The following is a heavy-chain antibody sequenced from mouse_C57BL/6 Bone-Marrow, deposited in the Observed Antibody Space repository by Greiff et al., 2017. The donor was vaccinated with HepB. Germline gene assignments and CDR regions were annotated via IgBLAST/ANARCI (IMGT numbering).Heavy chain of an antibody. D-gene: IGHD1-1*01. CDR1: GFSLTSYG. Sequence: QVHVKQSGPGLVQPSQSLSITCTVSGFSLTSYGVHWVRQSPGKGLEWLGVIWSGGSTDYNAAFISRLSISKDNSKSQVFFKMNSLQADDTAIYYCARKGTTVQRWYFDVWGTGTTVTVSS. CDR3: ARKGTTVQRWYFDV. CDR2: IWSGGST. J-gene: IGHJ1*03. V-gene: IGHV2-2*01.